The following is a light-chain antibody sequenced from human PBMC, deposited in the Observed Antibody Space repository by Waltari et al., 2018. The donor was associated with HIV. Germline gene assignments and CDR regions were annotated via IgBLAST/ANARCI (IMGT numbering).Light chain of an antibody. CDR1: QDISNY. CDR2: DAS. V-gene: IGKV1-33*01. CDR3: EQYDNVPIT. J-gene: IGKJ5*01. Sequence: DIQMTQSPSSQSASVGDRVTITCQASQDISNYLNWYQQKPGKAPKLLIYDASHLETGVPSRFSVSGSGTDFTFTISSLQPEDIATYYCEQYDNVPITFGQGTRLETK.